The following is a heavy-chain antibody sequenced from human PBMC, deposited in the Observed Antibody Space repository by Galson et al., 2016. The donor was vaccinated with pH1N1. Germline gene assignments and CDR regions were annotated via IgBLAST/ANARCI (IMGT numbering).Heavy chain of an antibody. J-gene: IGHJ6*02. CDR1: GGSFAKYA. Sequence: SVKVSCKASGGSFAKYAVSWVRQAPGQGLEWMGRIIPIYGTANYAQKFQGRVTITADEYTTTVYMELNSLISEDTAIYYCARPGRTETTQEGFAWGYGMDVWGQGTTVTVSS. V-gene: IGHV1-69*13. D-gene: IGHD1-1*01. CDR2: IIPIYGTA. CDR3: ARPGRTETTQEGFAWGYGMDV.